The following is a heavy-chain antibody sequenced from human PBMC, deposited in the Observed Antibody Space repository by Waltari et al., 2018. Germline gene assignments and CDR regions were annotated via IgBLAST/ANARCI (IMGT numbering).Heavy chain of an antibody. CDR3: ASILPSRNSGSLDY. Sequence: QLQLQESGPGLLKPSETLSLTCTVSGGSISSSSYYWCWIRQPPGKGLERIGSIYYSGSTYNNPTLKIRVAMSVDTSRNQFSLKLSSVTAADTAVYYCASILPSRNSGSLDYWGQGTLVTVSS. CDR1: GGSISSSSYY. J-gene: IGHJ4*02. CDR2: IYYSGST. D-gene: IGHD1-26*01. V-gene: IGHV4-39*01.